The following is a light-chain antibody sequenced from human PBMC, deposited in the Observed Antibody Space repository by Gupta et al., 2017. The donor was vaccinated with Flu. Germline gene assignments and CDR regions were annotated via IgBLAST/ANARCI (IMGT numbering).Light chain of an antibody. CDR1: QGVHTT. CDR3: QQYEDWPS. J-gene: IGKJ1*01. CDR2: EAS. Sequence: EILMTQSPATLSLSPGERATLSCRASQGVHTTLARYQPKPGQAPSLLIYEASTRATGVPARFSGSGSGTEFTLTITSLQSEDFAVYYCQQYEDWPSFGQGTRVEI. V-gene: IGKV3-15*01.